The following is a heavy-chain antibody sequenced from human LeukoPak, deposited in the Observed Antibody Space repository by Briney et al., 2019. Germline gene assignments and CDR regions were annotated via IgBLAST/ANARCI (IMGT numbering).Heavy chain of an antibody. D-gene: IGHD3-10*01. J-gene: IGHJ4*02. Sequence: GGSLRLSCAASGFTFSSYGMHWVRQAPGKGLEWVAVIWYDGSNKYYADSVKGRFTISRDNSKNTLYLQMNSLRAEDTAVYYCARDRVYYGSGSTGDYWGQGTLVTVSS. CDR2: IWYDGSNK. V-gene: IGHV3-33*01. CDR1: GFTFSSYG. CDR3: ARDRVYYGSGSTGDY.